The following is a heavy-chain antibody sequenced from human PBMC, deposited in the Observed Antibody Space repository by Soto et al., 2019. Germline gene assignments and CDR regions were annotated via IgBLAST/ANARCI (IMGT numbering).Heavy chain of an antibody. CDR3: ARDDVDTAMPYGMDV. CDR1: GYTFTSYC. CDR2: IIPIFGTA. V-gene: IGHV1-69*13. Sequence: SVKVSCKASGYTFTSYCISWVRQAPGQGLEWMGGIIPIFGTANYAQKFQGRVTITADESTSTAYMELSSLRSEDTAVYYCARDDVDTAMPYGMDVWGQGTTVTVSS. D-gene: IGHD5-18*01. J-gene: IGHJ6*02.